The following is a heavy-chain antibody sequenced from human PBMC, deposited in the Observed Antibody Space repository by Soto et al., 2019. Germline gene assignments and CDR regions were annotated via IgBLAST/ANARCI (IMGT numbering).Heavy chain of an antibody. J-gene: IGHJ6*02. Sequence: PSETPSLTCSVSGGSISSKSYSWGWIRQPPGKGLEWIGTFYYSENTYYNPSLKSRVTISVDTSKNQFSLKLSSVTAADTAVYYCAKLAGYCSGNSCHGDYAMDVWGQGTTVT. CDR2: FYYSENT. CDR1: GGSISSKSYS. D-gene: IGHD2-2*01. CDR3: AKLAGYCSGNSCHGDYAMDV. V-gene: IGHV4-39*01.